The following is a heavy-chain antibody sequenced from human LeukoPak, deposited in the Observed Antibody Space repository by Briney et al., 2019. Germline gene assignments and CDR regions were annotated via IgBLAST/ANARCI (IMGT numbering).Heavy chain of an antibody. Sequence: PSETLSLTRTISGRSISSYYGSCIRQPARKGLEWIGRLYTSGSTNYNPSLKSRVTMSVDTSKNQFSLKLSSVTAADTAVYYCARDRYYYDSSGYYNWFDPWGQGTLVTVSS. J-gene: IGHJ5*02. CDR3: ARDRYYYDSSGYYNWFDP. V-gene: IGHV4-4*07. D-gene: IGHD3-22*01. CDR2: LYTSGST. CDR1: GRSISSYY.